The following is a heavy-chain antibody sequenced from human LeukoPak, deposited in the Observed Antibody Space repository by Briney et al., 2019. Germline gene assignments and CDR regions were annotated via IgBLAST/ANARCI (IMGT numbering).Heavy chain of an antibody. CDR1: GGSISSSSYY. J-gene: IGHJ4*02. CDR2: IYYSGST. V-gene: IGHV4-39*01. CDR3: ASTRGSMYSSSYYFDY. Sequence: SETLSLTCTVSGGSISSSSYYWGWIRQPPGKGLEWIGSIYYSGSTYYNPSLKSRVTISVDTSKNQFSLKLSSVTAADTAVYYCASTRGSMYSSSYYFDYWGQGTLVTVSS. D-gene: IGHD6-6*01.